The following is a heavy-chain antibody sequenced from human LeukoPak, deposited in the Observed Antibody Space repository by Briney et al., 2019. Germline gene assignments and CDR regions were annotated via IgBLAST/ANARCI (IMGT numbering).Heavy chain of an antibody. Sequence: GGSLRLSCAASGFTFSSYGMHWVRQAPGKGLEWVAIISYDGSNKYYADSVKGRFTIPRDNSKNTLYLQMNSLRAEDTAVYYCAKAPPNCNTVSCYADYWGQGTLVTVSS. CDR2: ISYDGSNK. CDR1: GFTFSSYG. V-gene: IGHV3-30*18. D-gene: IGHD2/OR15-2a*01. CDR3: AKAPPNCNTVSCYADY. J-gene: IGHJ4*02.